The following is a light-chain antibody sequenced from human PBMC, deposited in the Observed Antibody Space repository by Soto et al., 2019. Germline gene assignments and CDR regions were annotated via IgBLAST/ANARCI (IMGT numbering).Light chain of an antibody. CDR1: SSDVGGYNY. V-gene: IGLV2-14*01. J-gene: IGLJ1*01. Sequence: QSAPTQPASVSGSPGQSITISCTGTSSDVGGYNYVSWYQQHPGKAPKLMIYDVSNRPSGVSNRFSGSKSGNTASLTISGLQAEDEADYYCSSYTSSSTLVVFGTGTKVTVL. CDR2: DVS. CDR3: SSYTSSSTLVV.